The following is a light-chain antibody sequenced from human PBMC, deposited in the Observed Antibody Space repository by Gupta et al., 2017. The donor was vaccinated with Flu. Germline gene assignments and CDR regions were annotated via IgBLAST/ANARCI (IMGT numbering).Light chain of an antibody. Sequence: DIQMTQSPSSLSASVGDRVTITCQASQDINIFLNWYQQKPGKAPRLLIYDASKLEVGVPSRFSASGSGTKFTFTIASLQPEDFATYFCQQDDVFHTFGQGTRLDIK. CDR2: DAS. CDR1: QDINIF. CDR3: QQDDVFHT. V-gene: IGKV1-33*01. J-gene: IGKJ5*01.